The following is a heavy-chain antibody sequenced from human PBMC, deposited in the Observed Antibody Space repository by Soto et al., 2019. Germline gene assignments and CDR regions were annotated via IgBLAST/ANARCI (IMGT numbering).Heavy chain of an antibody. D-gene: IGHD1-26*01. J-gene: IGHJ6*02. V-gene: IGHV3-74*01. CDR2: IDNAGSSA. CDR3: TRVGGSVSGMDV. Sequence: EVQLVESGGGLVQPGGSLILFCAASGFTFSIYWMHWVRQAPGKGPVWVSRIDNAGSSARYADSVKGRFTISRDNAKNTVYLQMNSLRAEDTAVYYCTRVGGSVSGMDVWGQGTTVTVSS. CDR1: GFTFSIYW.